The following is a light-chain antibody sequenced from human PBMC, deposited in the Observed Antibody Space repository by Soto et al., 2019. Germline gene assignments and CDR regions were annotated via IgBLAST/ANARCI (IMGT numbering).Light chain of an antibody. CDR3: QQSYSTLWT. CDR2: AAS. CDR1: QSISSY. V-gene: IGKV1-39*01. J-gene: IGKJ2*01. Sequence: DIQMTQSPSSLSASVGDRVTITCRASQSISSYLNWYQQKPGKAPKLLIYAASSWQSGVPSRFSGSGSGTDFTLTISSLQPEDFANYYWQQSYSTLWTFGQGTKLEIK.